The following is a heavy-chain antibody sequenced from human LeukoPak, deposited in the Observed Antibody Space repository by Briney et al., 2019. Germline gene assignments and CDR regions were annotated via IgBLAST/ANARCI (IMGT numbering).Heavy chain of an antibody. CDR1: GYTFTRYH. CDR3: ARNDYGDYDGSSFGY. Sequence: ASVKVSCKASGYTFTRYHITWVRQAPGQGLEWMGWISAYNGNTNYAQKLQGRVTMTTDTSTSTAYMELRSLRSDDTAVYYCARNDYGDYDGSSFGYWGQGTLVTVSS. J-gene: IGHJ4*02. CDR2: ISAYNGNT. D-gene: IGHD4-17*01. V-gene: IGHV1-18*01.